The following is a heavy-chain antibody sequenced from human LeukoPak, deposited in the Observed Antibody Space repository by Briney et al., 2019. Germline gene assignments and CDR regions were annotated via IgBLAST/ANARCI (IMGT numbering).Heavy chain of an antibody. V-gene: IGHV4-59*08. J-gene: IGHJ3*02. CDR3: ARLGAFDI. CDR1: GGSISSYY. CDR2: NYYSGST. Sequence: SSETLSLTCTVSGGSISSYYWSWIRQPPGKGLEWIGYNYYSGSTNYNPSLKSRVTISVDTSKNQFSLKLSSVTAADTAVYYCARLGAFDIWGQGTMVTVSS.